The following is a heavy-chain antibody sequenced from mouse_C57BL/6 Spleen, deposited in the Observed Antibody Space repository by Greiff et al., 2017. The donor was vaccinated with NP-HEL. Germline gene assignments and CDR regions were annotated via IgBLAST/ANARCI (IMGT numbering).Heavy chain of an antibody. CDR3: TRRVYFFRISYVYYYPMDY. J-gene: IGHJ4*01. D-gene: IGHD1-1*01. Sequence: EVQLQQSGPELVKPGAPVKISCKASGYTFTDYYMNWVKQSHGKSLEWIGDINPNNGGTSFNQKFMGKATLTVDKSSSTAYMELRILTSVFSALYYFTRRVYFFRISYVYYYPMDYWGQGTSVTFSP. V-gene: IGHV1-26*01. CDR1: GYTFTDYY. CDR2: INPNNGGT.